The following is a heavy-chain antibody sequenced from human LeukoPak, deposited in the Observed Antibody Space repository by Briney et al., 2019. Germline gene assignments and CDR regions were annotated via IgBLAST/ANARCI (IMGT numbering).Heavy chain of an antibody. D-gene: IGHD3-10*01. CDR1: GFRFGAYA. CDR3: AKHPTMVRGVDDGLDL. V-gene: IGHV3-23*01. CDR2: ISGSGSNT. J-gene: IGHJ3*01. Sequence: GGSLRLSCRISGFRFGAYAMTWVRQPPGKGLEWVSTISGSGSNTYYADPVKGRFTISRDNSETLLYLQMYSLSVDDPAEYYCAKHPTMVRGVDDGLDLWGQGTMVAVSS.